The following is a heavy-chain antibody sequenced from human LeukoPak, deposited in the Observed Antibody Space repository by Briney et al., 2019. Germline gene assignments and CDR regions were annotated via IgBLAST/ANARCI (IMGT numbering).Heavy chain of an antibody. J-gene: IGHJ4*02. Sequence: KPSETLSLTCTVSGGSISSSSYYWGWIRQPPGKGLEWIGSIYYSGSTYYNPSLKSRVTISVDKSKNQFSLKLSSVTAADTAVYYCARDRRAVAENRGNFDYWGQGTLVTVSS. CDR3: ARDRRAVAENRGNFDY. CDR1: GGSISSSSYY. D-gene: IGHD6-19*01. V-gene: IGHV4-39*07. CDR2: IYYSGST.